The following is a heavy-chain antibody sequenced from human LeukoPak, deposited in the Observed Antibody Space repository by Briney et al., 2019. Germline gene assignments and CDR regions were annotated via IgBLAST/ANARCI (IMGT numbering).Heavy chain of an antibody. Sequence: SETLSLTCTVSGGSVSSGSYYWSWIRQPRGKGLEWIGYIYDSGSTNYNPSLKSRVTISVDTSKNQFSLKLSSVTAADTAVYYCARDPSGYFNYWGQGTLVTVSS. V-gene: IGHV4-61*01. J-gene: IGHJ4*02. CDR1: GGSVSSGSYY. CDR2: IYDSGST. D-gene: IGHD3-22*01. CDR3: ARDPSGYFNY.